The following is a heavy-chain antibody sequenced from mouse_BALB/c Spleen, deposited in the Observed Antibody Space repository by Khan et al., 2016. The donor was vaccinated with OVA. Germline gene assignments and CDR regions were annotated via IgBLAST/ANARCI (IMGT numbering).Heavy chain of an antibody. CDR2: INPSTAYT. CDR3: ARRGLRWDFDY. D-gene: IGHD1-1*01. V-gene: IGHV1-7*01. J-gene: IGHJ2*01. Sequence: QVQLQQPGAELAKPGASVKMSCKASGYTFINYWILWVKQRPGQGLEWIGYINPSTAYTEYNQNFKDKATLTADTSSRPAYMQLSSLTSEDSAVYYCARRGLRWDFDYWGQGTTLTVSS. CDR1: GYTFINYW.